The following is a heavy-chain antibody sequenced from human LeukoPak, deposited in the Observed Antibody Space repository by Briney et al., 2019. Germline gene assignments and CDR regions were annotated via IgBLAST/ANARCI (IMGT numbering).Heavy chain of an antibody. CDR3: AREITVEMATVDAFDI. CDR2: ISSSSSYI. CDR1: GFTFSSYS. Sequence: GGSLRLSCAASGFTFSSYSMNWVCQAPGKGLEWVSSISSSSSYIYYADSVKGRFTISRDNAKNSLYLQMNSLRAEDTAVYHCAREITVEMATVDAFDIWGQGTMVTVSS. V-gene: IGHV3-21*01. J-gene: IGHJ3*02. D-gene: IGHD5-24*01.